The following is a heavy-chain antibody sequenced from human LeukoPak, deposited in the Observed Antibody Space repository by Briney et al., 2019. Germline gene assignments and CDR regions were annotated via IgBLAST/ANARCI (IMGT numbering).Heavy chain of an antibody. Sequence: GGSLRLSCAASGFTFSSCGMHWVRQAPGKGLEWVALISYDGSNKYSADSVKGRFTISRDNSKNTLYLQMNSLRAEDTAVYYCARDGSFWRGYPYYFDYWGQGTLVTVSS. CDR3: ARDGSFWRGYPYYFDY. J-gene: IGHJ4*02. CDR1: GFTFSSCG. CDR2: ISYDGSNK. V-gene: IGHV3-30*03. D-gene: IGHD3-3*01.